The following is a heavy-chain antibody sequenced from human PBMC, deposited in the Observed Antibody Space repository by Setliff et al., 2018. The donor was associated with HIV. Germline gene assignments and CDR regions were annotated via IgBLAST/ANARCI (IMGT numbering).Heavy chain of an antibody. D-gene: IGHD2-2*01. Sequence: ASVKVSCKASGDNFTSYTFHWVRQAPGQTPEWMGWINPDNGNTQYSPKLQGRVTITKDTSANTAYMELRGLRSEDTAVYYCARWCAAAGCYPAIYHFDSWGQGTLVTVSS. V-gene: IGHV1-3*01. CDR2: INPDNGNT. CDR3: ARWCAAAGCYPAIYHFDS. J-gene: IGHJ4*02. CDR1: GDNFTSYT.